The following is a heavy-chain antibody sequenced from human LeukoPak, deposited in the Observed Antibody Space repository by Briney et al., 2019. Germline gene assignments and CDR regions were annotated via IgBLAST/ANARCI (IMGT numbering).Heavy chain of an antibody. Sequence: SVKVSCKASGGTFSSYAISWVRQAPGQGLEWMGGIIPIFGTANYAQKFQGRVTITADESTSTAYMELSSLRSEDTAVYYCAIPADYDYVWGSYRPFDYWGQGALVTVSS. CDR3: AIPADYDYVWGSYRPFDY. CDR2: IIPIFGTA. V-gene: IGHV1-69*13. D-gene: IGHD3-16*02. J-gene: IGHJ4*02. CDR1: GGTFSSYA.